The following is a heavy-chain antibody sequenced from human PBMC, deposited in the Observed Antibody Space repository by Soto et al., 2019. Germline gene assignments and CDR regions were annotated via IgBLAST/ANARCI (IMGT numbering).Heavy chain of an antibody. J-gene: IGHJ3*02. V-gene: IGHV1-69*13. CDR3: ARDPAMYYYDSSGYDAFDI. CDR2: IIPIFGTA. D-gene: IGHD3-22*01. Sequence: SVKVSCKASGGTFSSYAISWVRQAPGQGLEWMGGIIPIFGTANYAQKFQGRVTITADESTSTAYMELSSLRSEDTAVYYCARDPAMYYYDSSGYDAFDIWGQGTMVTVSS. CDR1: GGTFSSYA.